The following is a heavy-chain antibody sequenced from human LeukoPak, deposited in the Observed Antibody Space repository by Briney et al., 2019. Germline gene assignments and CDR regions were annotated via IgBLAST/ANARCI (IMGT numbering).Heavy chain of an antibody. Sequence: SQTLSLTCAISGDSVSSNNAWNWIRQSPSRGLEWLGRTYYRSKWYNDYAVSVKSRIIINPDTSKNQFSLQLNSVTPEDTAVYYCARGWFRSGFDYWGQGTLVTVSS. V-gene: IGHV6-1*01. J-gene: IGHJ4*02. CDR2: TYYRSKWYN. D-gene: IGHD3-3*01. CDR1: GDSVSSNNA. CDR3: ARGWFRSGFDY.